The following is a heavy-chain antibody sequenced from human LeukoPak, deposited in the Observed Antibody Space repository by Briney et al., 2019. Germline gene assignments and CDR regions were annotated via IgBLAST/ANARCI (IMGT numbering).Heavy chain of an antibody. D-gene: IGHD6-6*01. Sequence: SETLSLTCTVSGGSISGYYWSWIRQPPGKGLEWIGYNYYSGSTNYNPSLKSRVTISVDASKNQFSLRLSSVSAGNTAVYYCSRHSSSSPYFDNWGQGTLVTVSS. V-gene: IGHV4-59*08. CDR2: NYYSGST. CDR3: SRHSSSSPYFDN. CDR1: GGSISGYY. J-gene: IGHJ4*02.